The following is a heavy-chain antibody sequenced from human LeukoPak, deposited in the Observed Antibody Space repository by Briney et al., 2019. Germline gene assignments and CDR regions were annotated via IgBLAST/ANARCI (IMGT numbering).Heavy chain of an antibody. CDR2: ISVSGNT. J-gene: IGHJ4*02. V-gene: IGHV3-23*01. CDR1: GFTFNNYV. D-gene: IGHD2-21*01. CDR3: AKAPVTTCSGAYCYPFDY. Sequence: GGSLRLSCTASGFTFNNYVMTWVRQGPGKGLEWVSAISVSGNTYHADSVKGRFTISRDSYKNTLYLQMNSLRAEDAAVYYCAKAPVTTCSGAYCYPFDYWGQGTLVTVSS.